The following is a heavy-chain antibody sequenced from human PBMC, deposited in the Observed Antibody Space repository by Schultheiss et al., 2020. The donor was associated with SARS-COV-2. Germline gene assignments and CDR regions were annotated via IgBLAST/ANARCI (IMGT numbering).Heavy chain of an antibody. D-gene: IGHD3-10*01. CDR1: GFTFSSYE. V-gene: IGHV3-48*03. Sequence: GGSLRLSCAASGFTFSSYEMNWVRQAPGKGLEWVSYISSSGSTIYYADSVKGRFTISRDNAKNSLYLQMNSLRDEDTAVYYCARDSRVRGVIDYYYYGMDVWGQGTTVTVSS. CDR3: ARDSRVRGVIDYYYYGMDV. CDR2: ISSSGSTI. J-gene: IGHJ6*02.